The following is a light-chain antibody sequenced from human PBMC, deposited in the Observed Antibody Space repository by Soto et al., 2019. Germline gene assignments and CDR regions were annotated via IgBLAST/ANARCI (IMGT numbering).Light chain of an antibody. Sequence: DIQMTQSPSSLSASVGDRVTITCRASQGISNYLAWYQQRPGKVPKLLIYAASTLQSGVPSRFSGSGSGTEFTLTVSRLQPEDVATYYCQKYNSAPRTFGQGTKVEIK. J-gene: IGKJ1*01. V-gene: IGKV1-27*01. CDR1: QGISNY. CDR2: AAS. CDR3: QKYNSAPRT.